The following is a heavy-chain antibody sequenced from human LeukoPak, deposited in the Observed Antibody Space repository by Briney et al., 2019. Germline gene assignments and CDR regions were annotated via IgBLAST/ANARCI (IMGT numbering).Heavy chain of an antibody. V-gene: IGHV1-2*02. CDR1: GYTFTGYY. Sequence: ASVKVSCKASGYTFTGYYMHWVRQAPGRGLEWMGWINPNSGGTNYAQKFQGRVTMTRDTSISTAYMELSRLRSDDTAVYYCARDPGVDCSSTSCYNNWFDPWGQGTLVTVSS. CDR3: ARDPGVDCSSTSCYNNWFDP. D-gene: IGHD2-2*02. J-gene: IGHJ5*02. CDR2: INPNSGGT.